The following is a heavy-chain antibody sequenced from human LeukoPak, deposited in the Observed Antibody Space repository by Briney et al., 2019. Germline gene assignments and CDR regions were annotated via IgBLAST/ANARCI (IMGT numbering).Heavy chain of an antibody. J-gene: IGHJ4*02. D-gene: IGHD3-3*01. CDR3: LGGWPYFDY. CDR2: ISAYNGNT. CDR1: GYTFTNYG. V-gene: IGHV1-18*01. Sequence: ASVKVSYKASGYTFTNYGISWVRQAPGQGLEWMGWISAYNGNTNYAQKFQGRVTITADKSTSTAYMELSSLRSEDTAVYYCLGGWPYFDYWGQGTLVTVSS.